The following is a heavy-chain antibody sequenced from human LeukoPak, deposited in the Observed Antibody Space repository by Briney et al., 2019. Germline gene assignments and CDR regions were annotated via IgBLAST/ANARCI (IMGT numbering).Heavy chain of an antibody. V-gene: IGHV3-48*01. J-gene: IGHJ3*02. Sequence: GGSLRLSCAASGFTFSSYSMNWVRQAPGKGLEWVSYISSSSSTIYYADSVKGRFTISRDNAKNTLYLQMNSLRAEDTAVYYCARDGGSYYGDAFDIWGQGTMVTVSS. D-gene: IGHD1-26*01. CDR3: ARDGGSYYGDAFDI. CDR1: GFTFSSYS. CDR2: ISSSSSTI.